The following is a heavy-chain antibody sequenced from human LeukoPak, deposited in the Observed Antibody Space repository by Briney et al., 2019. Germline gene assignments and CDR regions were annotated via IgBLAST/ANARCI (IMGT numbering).Heavy chain of an antibody. CDR1: GGSISSGGYY. V-gene: IGHV4-30-2*01. CDR3: AREAYGSGSYYRGWFDP. CDR2: IYHSGST. J-gene: IGHJ5*02. Sequence: SQTLSLTCTVSGGSISSGGYYWSWIRQHPGKGLEWIGYIYHSGSTYYNPSLKSRVTISVDRSKNQFSLKLSSVTAADTAVYYCAREAYGSGSYYRGWFDPWGQGTLVTVSS. D-gene: IGHD3-10*01.